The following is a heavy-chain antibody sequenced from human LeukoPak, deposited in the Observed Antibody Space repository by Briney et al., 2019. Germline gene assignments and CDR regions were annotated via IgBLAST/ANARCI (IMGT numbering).Heavy chain of an antibody. CDR3: ARDHRARDCSSTSCYRGRAFDI. J-gene: IGHJ3*02. CDR1: GYTFTSYG. Sequence: ASVKVSCEASGYTFTSYGISRVRQAPGQGLEWMGWISAYNGNTNYAQKLQGRVTMTTDTSTSTAYMELRSLRSDDTAVYYCARDHRARDCSSTSCYRGRAFDIWGQGTMVTVSS. V-gene: IGHV1-18*01. D-gene: IGHD2-2*02. CDR2: ISAYNGNT.